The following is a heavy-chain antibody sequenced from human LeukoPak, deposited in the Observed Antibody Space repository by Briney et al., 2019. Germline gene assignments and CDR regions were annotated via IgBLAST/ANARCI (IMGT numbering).Heavy chain of an antibody. J-gene: IGHJ6*03. V-gene: IGHV3-74*01. CDR1: KFTFSSYW. CDR2: IITDGSST. D-gene: IGHD6-19*01. Sequence: PGGSLRLSCAASKFTFSSYWMHWVRQAPGKGLVWVSRIITDGSSTTYADSVKGRFTISRDNAKNMLYLQMNSLRAEDTAVYYCARASGSHYMDVWGKGTTVTVSS. CDR3: ARASGSHYMDV.